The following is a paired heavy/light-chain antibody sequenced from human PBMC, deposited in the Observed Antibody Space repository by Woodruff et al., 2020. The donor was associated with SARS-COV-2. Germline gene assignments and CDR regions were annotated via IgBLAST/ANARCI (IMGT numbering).Light chain of an antibody. V-gene: IGLV2-14*01. Sequence: QSALTQPASVSGSPGQSITISCTGTSSDVGAYNFVSWYQQHPNKAPKLMIYGVRSRPSGVSSRFSGSKSGNTASLTISGLQAEDEADYYCVSYTSNSTPYVFGTGTRVTVL. CDR2: GVR. J-gene: IGLJ1*01. CDR3: VSYTSNSTPYV. CDR1: SSDVGAYNF.
Heavy chain of an antibody. D-gene: IGHD3-3*01. V-gene: IGHV3-30-3*01. Sequence: QVQLVESGGGVVQSGRSLRLSCAASGFTFSRYALHWVRQAPGKGLEWVAVISFDGSNEYYADSVKGRFTISRDNSESTVYLQMNSLRPDDTALYYCARADITIYGGENWFDPWGQGTLVTVSS. J-gene: IGHJ5*02. CDR3: ARADITIYGGENWFDP. CDR1: GFTFSRYA. CDR2: ISFDGSNE.